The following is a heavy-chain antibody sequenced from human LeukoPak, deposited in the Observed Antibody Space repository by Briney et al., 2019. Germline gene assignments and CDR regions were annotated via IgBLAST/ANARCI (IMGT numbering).Heavy chain of an antibody. CDR3: AKDTPVSN. Sequence: GGSLRLSCAASEFSVGSNYMTWVRQAPGKGLEWVSLIYSGGSTYYADSVKGRFTISKDNSKTTLYLQMNSLRDDDTAVYYCAKDTPVSNWGQGTMVTVSS. J-gene: IGHJ3*01. CDR2: IYSGGST. V-gene: IGHV3-66*01. CDR1: EFSVGSNY.